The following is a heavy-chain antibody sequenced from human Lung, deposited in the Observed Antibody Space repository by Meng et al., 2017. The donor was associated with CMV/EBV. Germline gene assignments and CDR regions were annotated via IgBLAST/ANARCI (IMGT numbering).Heavy chain of an antibody. CDR1: GGTMNNYF. Sequence: SXTLSLXCTVSGGTMNNYFWSWIRQPPGKGLEWIGYIHSSGSTNYSPSLKSRVSISVDRSKNQFSLKLTSVTATDTAVYYCARDHVPISGVVPRGFDPLGQGXPVTVSS. J-gene: IGHJ5*02. CDR3: ARDHVPISGVVPRGFDP. V-gene: IGHV4-59*01. D-gene: IGHD3-3*01. CDR2: IHSSGST.